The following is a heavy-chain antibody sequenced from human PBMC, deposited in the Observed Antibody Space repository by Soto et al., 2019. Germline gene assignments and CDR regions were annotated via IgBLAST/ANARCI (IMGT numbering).Heavy chain of an antibody. CDR2: ISGSGGTT. CDR3: AKHETSPDFYYYYGVEV. J-gene: IGHJ6*01. CDR1: GCTFSSYA. D-gene: IGHD2-2*01. V-gene: IGHV3-23*01. Sequence: GFLRRSCAGSGCTFSSYAMSWVRHARGMGLDCGATISGSGGTTYSADSVKGRFTISRDNSKTSLYMQMNRRRAEDTAVYYCAKHETSPDFYYYYGVEVWGQGTTVTVPS.